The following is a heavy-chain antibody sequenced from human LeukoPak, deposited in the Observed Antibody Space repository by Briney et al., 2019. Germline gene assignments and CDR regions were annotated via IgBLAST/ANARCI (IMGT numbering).Heavy chain of an antibody. CDR3: ANAGPVCYYDSSGYYPCGYYGMDV. CDR2: INPNSGGT. Sequence: WASVKVSCKASGYTFTGYYMHWVRQAPGQGLEWMGWINPNSGGTNYAQKFQGRVTMTRDTSISTAYMELSRLRSDDTAVYYCANAGPVCYYDSSGYYPCGYYGMDVWGQGTTVTVSS. CDR1: GYTFTGYY. V-gene: IGHV1-2*02. J-gene: IGHJ6*02. D-gene: IGHD3-22*01.